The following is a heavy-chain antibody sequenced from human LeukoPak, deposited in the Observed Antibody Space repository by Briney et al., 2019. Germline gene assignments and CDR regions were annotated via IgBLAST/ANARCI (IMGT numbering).Heavy chain of an antibody. CDR3: ARSMVLIAAAGKGFDY. CDR2: IYYSGST. J-gene: IGHJ4*02. D-gene: IGHD6-13*01. CDR1: GGSISSSSYY. Sequence: SETLSLTCTVSGGSISSSSYYWGWIRQPPGKGLEWIGSIYYSGSTYYNPSLKSRVTISVDTSKNQFSLKLSSVTAADTAVYYCARSMVLIAAAGKGFDYWGQGTLVTASS. V-gene: IGHV4-39*01.